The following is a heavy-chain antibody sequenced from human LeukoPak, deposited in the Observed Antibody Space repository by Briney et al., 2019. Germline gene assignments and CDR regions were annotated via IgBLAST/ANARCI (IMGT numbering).Heavy chain of an antibody. CDR1: GGSFSGYY. V-gene: IGHV4-34*01. Sequence: TPSETLSLTCAVYGGSFSGYYWSWIRQPPGKGLEWIGEINHSGSTNYNPSLKSRVTISVDTSKNQFSLKLSSVTAADTAVYYCARGRYDILTGYYGSYFDYWGQGTLVTVSS. J-gene: IGHJ4*02. CDR3: ARGRYDILTGYYGSYFDY. CDR2: INHSGST. D-gene: IGHD3-9*01.